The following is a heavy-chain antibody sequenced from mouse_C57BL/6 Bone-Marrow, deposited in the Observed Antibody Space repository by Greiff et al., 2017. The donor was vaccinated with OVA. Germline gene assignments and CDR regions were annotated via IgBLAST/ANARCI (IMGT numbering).Heavy chain of an antibody. CDR3: ARVGYYGRSYWYFDV. D-gene: IGHD1-1*01. J-gene: IGHJ1*03. V-gene: IGHV3-6*01. Sequence: EVKLMESGPGLVKPSQSLSLTCSVTGYSITSGYYWNWIRQFPGNKLEWMGYISYDGSNNYNPSLKNRISITRDTSKNQFFLKLNSVTTEDTATYYCARVGYYGRSYWYFDVWGTGTTVTVSS. CDR1: GYSITSGYY. CDR2: ISYDGSN.